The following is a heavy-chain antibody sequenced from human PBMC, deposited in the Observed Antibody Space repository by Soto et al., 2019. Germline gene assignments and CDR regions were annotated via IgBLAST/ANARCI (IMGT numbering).Heavy chain of an antibody. V-gene: IGHV3-23*01. CDR3: AKDRTVGTIFAGPSY. D-gene: IGHD3-3*01. J-gene: IGHJ4*02. CDR1: GFTFSSYW. CDR2: ISGSGGST. Sequence: GGSLRLSCAASGFTFSSYWMHWVRQAPGKGLEWVSAISGSGGSTYYADSVKGRFTISRDNSKNTLYLQMNSLRAEDTAVYYCAKDRTVGTIFAGPSYWGQGTLVTVSS.